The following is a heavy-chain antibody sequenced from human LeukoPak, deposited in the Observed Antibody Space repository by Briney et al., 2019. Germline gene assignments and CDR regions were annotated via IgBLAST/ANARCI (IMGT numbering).Heavy chain of an antibody. J-gene: IGHJ4*02. V-gene: IGHV3-74*01. D-gene: IGHD1-1*01. Sequence: GGSLRLSCAASGFTFSSYCMHWVRQAPGKGLVWVSRIKSDGSSTNYADSVKGRFTISRDNAKNTLYLQMNSLRAEDTAVYYCARERKYDSNFDYWGQGTLVTVSS. CDR2: IKSDGSST. CDR1: GFTFSSYC. CDR3: ARERKYDSNFDY.